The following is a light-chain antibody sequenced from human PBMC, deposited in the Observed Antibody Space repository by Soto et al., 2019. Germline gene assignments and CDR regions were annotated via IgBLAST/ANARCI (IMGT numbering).Light chain of an antibody. CDR1: QGISSA. J-gene: IGKJ2*01. CDR3: QQFNSYPPYT. CDR2: DAS. Sequence: AIQLTQSPSSLSASVGDRVTITCRASQGISSALAWYQQKPGKAPKLLIYDASSLESGVPSRFSVSGSGTDFTLTISSLQPEDFATYYCQQFNSYPPYTFGQGTNLEIK. V-gene: IGKV1-13*02.